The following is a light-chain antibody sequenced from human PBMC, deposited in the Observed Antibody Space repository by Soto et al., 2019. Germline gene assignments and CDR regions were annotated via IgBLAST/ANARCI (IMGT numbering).Light chain of an antibody. CDR3: SSKSSRTFVL. CDR1: SSDIGGYNF. CDR2: EVN. V-gene: IGLV2-14*01. Sequence: QSVLTQPASVSGSPGQSITISCTGTSSDIGGYNFVSWYQQHPGGVPKLIIYEVNYRPSGVSNRFSGSKSGNTASLTISGLQAEDEADYYCSSKSSRTFVLFGGGTKVTVL. J-gene: IGLJ2*01.